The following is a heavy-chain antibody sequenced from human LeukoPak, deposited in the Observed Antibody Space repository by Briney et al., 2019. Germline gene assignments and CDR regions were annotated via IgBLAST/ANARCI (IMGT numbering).Heavy chain of an antibody. CDR1: GSTFSSYA. CDR3: ARAGSYYYPY. CDR2: ISTSGGNT. D-gene: IGHD3-10*01. V-gene: IGHV3-23*01. J-gene: IGHJ4*02. Sequence: GGSLRLSCAASGSTFSSYAMSWVRQAPGKGLEWVSAISTSGGNTYYADSVKGRFTISRDNAKNTLYLQMNSLRVEDMAVYYCARAGSYYYPYWGLGTLVTVSS.